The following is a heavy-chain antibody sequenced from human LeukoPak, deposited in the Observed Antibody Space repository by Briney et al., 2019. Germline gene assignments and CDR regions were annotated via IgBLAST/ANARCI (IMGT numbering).Heavy chain of an antibody. Sequence: GGSLRLPCAASGFTFSSHAMSWVRQAPGKGLEWVLGISTGGGTTYYADSVKGRFTISRDNSKNTLYLQMNSLTAEDTAVYYCAKDWAYGDYPLNYWGQGTLVTVSS. D-gene: IGHD4-17*01. CDR3: AKDWAYGDYPLNY. CDR2: ISTGGGTT. CDR1: GFTFSSHA. J-gene: IGHJ4*02. V-gene: IGHV3-23*01.